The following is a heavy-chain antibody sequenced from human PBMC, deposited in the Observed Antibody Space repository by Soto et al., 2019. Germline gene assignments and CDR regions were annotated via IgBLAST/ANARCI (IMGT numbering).Heavy chain of an antibody. J-gene: IGHJ4*02. D-gene: IGHD3-10*01. CDR1: GFTFDDYA. CDR3: AKGAYGSGSSYFDY. Sequence: EVQLVESGGGLVQPGRSLRLSCAASGFTFDDYAMYWVRQAPGKGLEWVSGISWNRGVIGYAYSVKGRFTFSRDNAKNSLSLQMNSLRAEDTALYYCAKGAYGSGSSYFDYWGQGTLVTVSS. CDR2: ISWNRGVI. V-gene: IGHV3-9*01.